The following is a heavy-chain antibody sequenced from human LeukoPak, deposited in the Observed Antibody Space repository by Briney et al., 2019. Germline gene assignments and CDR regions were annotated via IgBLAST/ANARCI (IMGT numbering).Heavy chain of an antibody. CDR2: ISYDGSNK. J-gene: IGHJ4*02. CDR3: ARGDSLIVVVTEFDY. D-gene: IGHD3-22*01. CDR1: GFTFSSYA. Sequence: GGSLRLSCAASGFTFSSYAMHWVCQAPGKGLEWVAVISYDGSNKYYADSVKGRFTISRDNSKNTLYLQMNSLRAEDTAMYYCARGDSLIVVVTEFDYWGQGTLVTVSS. V-gene: IGHV3-30-3*01.